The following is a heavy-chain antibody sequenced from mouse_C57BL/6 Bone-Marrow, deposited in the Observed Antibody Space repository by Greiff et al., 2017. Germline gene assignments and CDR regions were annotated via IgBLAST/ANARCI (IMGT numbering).Heavy chain of an antibody. CDR2: IRSKSNNYAT. D-gene: IGHD2-2*01. V-gene: IGHV10-1*01. J-gene: IGHJ3*01. CDR3: VRPVYYGYDVRAWFAY. Sequence: EVQLVESGGGLVQPKGSLKLSCAASGFSFNTYAMNWVRQAPGKGLEWVARIRSKSNNYATYYADSVKDRFTISRDDSESMLYLQMNNLKTEVTAMYYCVRPVYYGYDVRAWFAYWGQGTLVTVSA. CDR1: GFSFNTYA.